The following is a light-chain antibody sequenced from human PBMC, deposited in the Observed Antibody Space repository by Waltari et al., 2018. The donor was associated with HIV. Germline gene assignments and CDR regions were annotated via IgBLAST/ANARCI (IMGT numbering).Light chain of an antibody. CDR3: QAWDSSTYV. V-gene: IGLV3-1*01. J-gene: IGLJ1*01. Sequence: SYELTQPPSVSVSPGQPASITCSGDKLGEKYACWYQQKPGQSPVLVIYQDSKRPSGIPERFSGSSSGNTATLTITGTQAMDEAVYYCQAWDSSTYVFGTGTKVTVL. CDR1: KLGEKY. CDR2: QDS.